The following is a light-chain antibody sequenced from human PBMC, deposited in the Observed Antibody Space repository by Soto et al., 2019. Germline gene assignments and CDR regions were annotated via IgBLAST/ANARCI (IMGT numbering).Light chain of an antibody. CDR2: VNSDGSH. CDR1: SGHNSYA. Sequence: QSVLTQSPSASASLGASVKLTCTLSSGHNSYAIAWHQQQPEKGPRYLMKVNSDGSHSKGDGFPDRFSGSSSGAERYLTISSLQSEDEADYYCQTWSTDIRVFGGGTKLTVL. CDR3: QTWSTDIRV. V-gene: IGLV4-69*01. J-gene: IGLJ3*02.